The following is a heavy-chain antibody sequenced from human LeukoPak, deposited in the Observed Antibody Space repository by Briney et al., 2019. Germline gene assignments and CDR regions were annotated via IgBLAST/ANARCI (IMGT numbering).Heavy chain of an antibody. D-gene: IGHD3-10*01. Sequence: GGSLRLSCAASGFTFSSYGMHWVRQARGKGMEWVAVISYDGSNKYYADSVKGRFTISRDNSKNTLYLQMNSLRAEDTAVYYCAKIVGEQHHDYWGQGTLVTVSS. J-gene: IGHJ4*02. CDR2: ISYDGSNK. CDR1: GFTFSSYG. CDR3: AKIVGEQHHDY. V-gene: IGHV3-30*18.